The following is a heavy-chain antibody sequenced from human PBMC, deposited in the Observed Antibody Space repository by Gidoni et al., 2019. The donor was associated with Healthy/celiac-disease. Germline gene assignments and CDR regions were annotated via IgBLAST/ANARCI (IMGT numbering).Heavy chain of an antibody. J-gene: IGHJ4*02. Sequence: QVQLVQSGAEVKKPGSSVKVSCKASGGTFSSYAISWVRQAPGQGLEWMGGIIPIFGTANYAQKFQGRVTITADESTSTAYMELSSLRSEDTAVYYCARDSGYYDSSGYSPLFDYWGQGTLVTVSS. D-gene: IGHD3-22*01. CDR1: GGTFSSYA. CDR2: IIPIFGTA. V-gene: IGHV1-69*01. CDR3: ARDSGYYDSSGYSPLFDY.